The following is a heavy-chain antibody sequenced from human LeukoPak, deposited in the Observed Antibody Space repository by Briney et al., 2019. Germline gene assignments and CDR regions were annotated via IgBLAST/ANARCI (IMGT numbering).Heavy chain of an antibody. J-gene: IGHJ4*02. CDR2: IIGSDDNT. V-gene: IGHV3-23*01. CDR3: AKGKYSSGWYVFDY. Sequence: GGSLRLSCAASGFTFSSYVMSWVRQAPGKGLEWVSTIIGSDDNTYYADSVKGRFTISRDNSKNTLYLQTNSLRAEDTAVYYCAKGKYSSGWYVFDYWGQGTLVTVSS. CDR1: GFTFSSYV. D-gene: IGHD6-19*01.